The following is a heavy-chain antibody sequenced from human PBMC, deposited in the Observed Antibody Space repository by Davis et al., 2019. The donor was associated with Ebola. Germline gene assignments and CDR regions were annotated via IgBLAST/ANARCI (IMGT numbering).Heavy chain of an antibody. CDR2: ISGSGGST. J-gene: IGHJ5*02. CDR1: GGSFSGYY. CDR3: AKDQHIVVVGRFDP. Sequence: ETLSLTCAVYGGSFSGYYWSWIRQPPGKGLEWVSAISGSGGSTYYADSVKGRFTISRDNSKNTLYLQMNSLRAEDTAVYYCAKDQHIVVVGRFDPWGQGTLVTVSS. V-gene: IGHV3-23*01. D-gene: IGHD2-21*01.